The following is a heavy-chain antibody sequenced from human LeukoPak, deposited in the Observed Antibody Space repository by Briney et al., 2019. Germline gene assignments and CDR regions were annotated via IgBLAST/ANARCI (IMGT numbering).Heavy chain of an antibody. V-gene: IGHV3-30-3*02. CDR2: ISYDGNNK. Sequence: GGSLRLSCSASGFTFSSYSMHWVRQAPGKGLEWVAVISYDGNNKYDADSVKGRFTISRDNSKNTLYLQMNSLRAEDTAVYYCAKSHNWNWFDPWGQGTLVTVSS. CDR1: GFTFSSYS. D-gene: IGHD1-20*01. CDR3: AKSHNWNWFDP. J-gene: IGHJ5*02.